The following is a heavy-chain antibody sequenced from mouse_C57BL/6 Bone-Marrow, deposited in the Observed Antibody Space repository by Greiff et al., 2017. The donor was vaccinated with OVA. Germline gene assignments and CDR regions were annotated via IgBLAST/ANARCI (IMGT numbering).Heavy chain of an antibody. Sequence: QVQLQQSGPELVKPGASVKISCKASGYAFSSSWMNWAKQRPGKGLEWIGRIYPGDGDTNYNGKFKGKATLTADKSSSTAYMQLSSLTSEDSAVYFCATNWVYYYAMDYWGQGTSVTVSS. V-gene: IGHV1-82*01. D-gene: IGHD4-1*01. CDR2: IYPGDGDT. CDR1: GYAFSSSW. J-gene: IGHJ4*01. CDR3: ATNWVYYYAMDY.